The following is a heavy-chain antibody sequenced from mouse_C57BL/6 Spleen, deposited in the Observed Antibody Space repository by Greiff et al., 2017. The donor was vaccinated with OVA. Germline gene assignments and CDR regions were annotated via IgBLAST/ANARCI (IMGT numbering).Heavy chain of an antibody. Sequence: QVQLQQSGAELVRPGASVKLSCKASGYTFTDYYINWVKQRPGQGLEWIARLYPGSGNTYYNEKFKGKATLTAEKSSITDYMQLSSLTSEVSAVYFCARDKDYGSSYANFDYWGQGTTLTVSS. V-gene: IGHV1-76*01. CDR1: GYTFTDYY. D-gene: IGHD1-1*01. J-gene: IGHJ2*01. CDR2: LYPGSGNT. CDR3: ARDKDYGSSYANFDY.